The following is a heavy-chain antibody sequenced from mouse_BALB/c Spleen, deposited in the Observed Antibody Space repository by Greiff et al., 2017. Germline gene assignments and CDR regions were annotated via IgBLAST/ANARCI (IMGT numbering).Heavy chain of an antibody. CDR1: GFTFSSFG. CDR3: ARGGNYDAWFAY. V-gene: IGHV5-17*02. Sequence: DVKLVESGGGLVQPGGSRKLSCAASGFTFSSFGMHWVRQAPEKGLEWVAYISSGSSTIYYADTVKGRFTISRDNPKNTLFLQMTSLRSEDTAMYYCARGGNYDAWFAYWGQGTLVTVSA. CDR2: ISSGSSTI. D-gene: IGHD2-1*01. J-gene: IGHJ3*01.